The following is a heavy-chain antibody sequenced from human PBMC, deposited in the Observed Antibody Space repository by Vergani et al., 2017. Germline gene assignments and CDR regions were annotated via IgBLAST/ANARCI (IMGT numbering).Heavy chain of an antibody. CDR2: IYYSGST. Sequence: QVQLQESGPGLVKPSQTLSLSCTVSGGSVRTSIGYYWTWIRQPAGKTLEWIGYIYYSGSTNYNPSLKSRVTISVDTSKNQFSLKLSSVTAADTAVYYCARELTSVGYYHYMDVWGKGTTVTVSS. D-gene: IGHD4-23*01. V-gene: IGHV4-61*10. CDR1: GGSVRTSIGYY. J-gene: IGHJ6*03. CDR3: ARELTSVGYYHYMDV.